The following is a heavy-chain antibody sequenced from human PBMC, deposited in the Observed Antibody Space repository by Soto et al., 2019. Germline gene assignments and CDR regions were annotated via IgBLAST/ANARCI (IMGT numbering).Heavy chain of an antibody. CDR1: GFTFSSCS. V-gene: IGHV3-48*02. CDR2: ISSSSGTI. D-gene: IGHD3-22*01. Sequence: EVQLVESGGCLVQRGGSLRLSCAASGFTFSSCSMNWVRQAPGKGLEWVSYISSSSGTIYYADSVKGRFTISRDNAKNSLYLQMSSLRDEDSAVYYCARDDSSGYYHIPFDYWGQGTLVTVSS. J-gene: IGHJ4*02. CDR3: ARDDSSGYYHIPFDY.